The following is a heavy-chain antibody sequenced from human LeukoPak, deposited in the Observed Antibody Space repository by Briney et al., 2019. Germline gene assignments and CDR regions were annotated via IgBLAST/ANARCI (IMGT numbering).Heavy chain of an antibody. CDR1: GFTFSSYA. CDR3: AKGDQLRFLEWLLPPFDY. Sequence: PGGSLRLSCAASGFTFSSYAMSWVRQAPAKGLEWVSAISGRGGSTYYADSVKGRFTISRDNSKNTLYLQMNSLRAEDTAVYYCAKGDQLRFLEWLLPPFDYWGQGTLVTVSS. V-gene: IGHV3-23*01. D-gene: IGHD3-3*01. J-gene: IGHJ4*02. CDR2: ISGRGGST.